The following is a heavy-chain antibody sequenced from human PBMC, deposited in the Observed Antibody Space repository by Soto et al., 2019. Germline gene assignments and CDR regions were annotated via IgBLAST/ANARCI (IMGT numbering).Heavy chain of an antibody. CDR1: GFTFSSYA. J-gene: IGHJ5*02. CDR2: ISGSGGST. D-gene: IGHD6-6*01. CDR3: AKGGIAARLVP. V-gene: IGHV3-23*01. Sequence: EVQLLESGGGLVQPGGSLRLSCAASGFTFSSYAMSWVRQAPGKGLNWVSVISGSGGSTYYADSVKGRFTISRDKSKNTLYLQMNSLRVEDTAVYYCAKGGIAARLVPWGQGALVTVSS.